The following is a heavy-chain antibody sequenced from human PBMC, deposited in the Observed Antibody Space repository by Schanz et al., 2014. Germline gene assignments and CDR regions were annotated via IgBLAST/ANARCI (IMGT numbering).Heavy chain of an antibody. CDR2: ISYDGSDK. D-gene: IGHD6-13*01. CDR3: AKEKEEVAADGSFFDY. J-gene: IGHJ4*02. Sequence: QVQPVESGGGVVQPGRSLRLSCAASGFTFSNYGLVWVRQAPGKGLEWLAVISYDGSDKFHADSVKGRFTISRDNSKNTLYLQMNSLRVEDTAVYYCAKEKEEVAADGSFFDYWGQGTLVTVSS. CDR1: GFTFSNYG. V-gene: IGHV3-30*18.